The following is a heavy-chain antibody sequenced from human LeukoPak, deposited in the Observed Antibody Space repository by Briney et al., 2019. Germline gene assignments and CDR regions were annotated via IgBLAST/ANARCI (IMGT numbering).Heavy chain of an antibody. CDR3: ARGITIFGVVIQNWFDR. J-gene: IGHJ5*02. D-gene: IGHD3-3*01. CDR2: IYTSGTI. V-gene: IGHV4-61*09. CDR1: GGSISSGSYF. Sequence: SQTLSLTCTVSGGSISSGSYFWSWSRQPAGKGLEWIGHIYTSGTINYNPSLKSRVTISADTSKNQFSLKLSSVTAADTAVYYCARGITIFGVVIQNWFDRWGQGTLVTVSS.